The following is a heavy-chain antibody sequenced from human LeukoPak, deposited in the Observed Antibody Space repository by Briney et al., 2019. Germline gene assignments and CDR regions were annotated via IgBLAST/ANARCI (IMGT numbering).Heavy chain of an antibody. CDR3: AADFWSGYSPPYGMDV. Sequence: GASVKVSCKASGFTFTSSAMQWVRQARGQRLEWIGWIVVGSGNTNYAQKFQERVTITRDMSTSTAYMELSSLRSEDTAVYCCAADFWSGYSPPYGMDVWGQGTTVTVSS. J-gene: IGHJ6*02. CDR2: IVVGSGNT. D-gene: IGHD3-3*01. V-gene: IGHV1-58*02. CDR1: GFTFTSSA.